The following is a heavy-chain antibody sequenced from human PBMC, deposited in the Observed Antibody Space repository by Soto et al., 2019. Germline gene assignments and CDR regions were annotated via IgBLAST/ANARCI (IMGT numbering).Heavy chain of an antibody. CDR3: ARDPPRQDYYGSGSYYQSRNAFDI. CDR1: GYTFTSYG. CDR2: ISGYNGNT. D-gene: IGHD3-10*01. Sequence: QVQLVQSGAEVKKPGASVTVSCKASGYTFTSYGISWVRQAPGQGLEWMAWISGYNGNTNYAQKLQGRVTVTTDTATTTAYVELRSLRSDDTAVYYCARDPPRQDYYGSGSYYQSRNAFDIWGQGTMVTVSS. J-gene: IGHJ3*02. V-gene: IGHV1-18*04.